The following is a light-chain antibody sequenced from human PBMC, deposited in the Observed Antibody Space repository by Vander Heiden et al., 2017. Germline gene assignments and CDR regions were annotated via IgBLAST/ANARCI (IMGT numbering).Light chain of an antibody. Sequence: QSVLPHPPSASEPPGERLTISCSGSSPNVGSNSVYWYQHLPGTAPKLLIYRDLQRPSGFTDRFSASKSGTSASLAISGPRSEDEAHYYCAAWDDSLSVVFGGGTKLTVL. CDR3: AAWDDSLSVV. V-gene: IGLV1-47*01. CDR1: SPNVGSNS. J-gene: IGLJ2*01. CDR2: RDL.